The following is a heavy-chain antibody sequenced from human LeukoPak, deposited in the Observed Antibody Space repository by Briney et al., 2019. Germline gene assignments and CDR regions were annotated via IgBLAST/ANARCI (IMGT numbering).Heavy chain of an antibody. V-gene: IGHV3-23*01. J-gene: IGHJ2*01. CDR1: GFTFSSYA. Sequence: GGSLRLSCAASGFTFSSYAMSWVRQAPGKGLDWVSGISGSGGSTYYADSVKGRFTISRDNSKNTLYLQMNSLGAEDTAAYYCAKDWTGTKPFDLWGRGTLVTVSS. D-gene: IGHD3/OR15-3a*01. CDR2: ISGSGGST. CDR3: AKDWTGTKPFDL.